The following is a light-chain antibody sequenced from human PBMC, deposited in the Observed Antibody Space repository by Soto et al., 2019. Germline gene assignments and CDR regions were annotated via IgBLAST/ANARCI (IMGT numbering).Light chain of an antibody. CDR3: VSYTSSTTYV. V-gene: IGLV2-14*03. J-gene: IGLJ1*01. Sequence: QSALTQPASVSGSPGQSITISCAGTSSDVGGSNFVSWYQQHPGKPPNLIIYDVANRPSGVSNRFSGSKSGSTASLIISRLQTEDEADYYCVSYTSSTTYVFGTGTKVTVL. CDR2: DVA. CDR1: SSDVGGSNF.